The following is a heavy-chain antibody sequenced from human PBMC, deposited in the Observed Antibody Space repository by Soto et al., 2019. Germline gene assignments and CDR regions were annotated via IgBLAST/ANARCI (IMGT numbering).Heavy chain of an antibody. J-gene: IGHJ6*02. D-gene: IGHD2-21*02. CDR1: GYTLTSYY. CDR3: ASNLASCGGDCSYYYGMDV. Sequence: QVQLVQSGAEVKKPGASVKVSCKASGYTLTSYYMHWVRQAPGQGLECMGIINPSGGSTSYAQKCNGRAPMTRDTSTSTVFMELSLLRFEDTSVYYCASNLASCGGDCSYYYGMDVWGQETTVTVSS. CDR2: INPSGGST. V-gene: IGHV1-46*01.